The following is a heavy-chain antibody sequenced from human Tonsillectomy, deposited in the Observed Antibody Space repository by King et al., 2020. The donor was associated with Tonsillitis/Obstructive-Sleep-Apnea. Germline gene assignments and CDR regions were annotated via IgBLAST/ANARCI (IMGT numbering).Heavy chain of an antibody. CDR2: IYPGDSDT. Sequence: VQLVQSGAEVKKPGESLKISCKGSGYSFTSYWIGWVRQMPGKGLEWMGIIYPGDSDTRYSPSFQGQLTISDDKSISTAYLQRSSLKVSDTAMYYCARGGRKEWENHYNMDVWGNGTTGTVSS. V-gene: IGHV5-51*01. CDR3: ARGGRKEWENHYNMDV. CDR1: GYSFTSYW. J-gene: IGHJ6*03. D-gene: IGHD2-15*01.